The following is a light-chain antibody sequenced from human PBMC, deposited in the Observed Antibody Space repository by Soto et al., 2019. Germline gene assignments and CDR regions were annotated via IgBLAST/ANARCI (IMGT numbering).Light chain of an antibody. CDR1: QSVSRN. J-gene: IGKJ5*01. V-gene: IGKV3-11*01. Sequence: EIVLTQSPATLSLSPGERATLSCRASQSVSRNLAWYQQRPGQAPRLLINDASNRAAGIPARFSGSGSGTDFTLTISNLEPEEFAVYYCQQRNNWPPVTFGQGTRLEIK. CDR3: QQRNNWPPVT. CDR2: DAS.